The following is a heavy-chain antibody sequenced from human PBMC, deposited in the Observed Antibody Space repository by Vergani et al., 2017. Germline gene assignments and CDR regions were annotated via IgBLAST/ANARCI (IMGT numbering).Heavy chain of an antibody. CDR3: ARERNAYYDFWSGYYTQYYFDY. J-gene: IGHJ4*02. D-gene: IGHD3-3*01. CDR2: ISGQNFRT. CDR1: GFTFTAHG. V-gene: IGHV3-23*01. Sequence: EVQLLESGGGSAQPGESLRFSCVASGFTFTAHGLNWVRQAPGKGLECVSGISGQNFRTHYADSVKGRFTISRDDSKNTVYLQINSLRAEDTAFYYCARERNAYYDFWSGYYTQYYFDYWGQGTLVTVSS.